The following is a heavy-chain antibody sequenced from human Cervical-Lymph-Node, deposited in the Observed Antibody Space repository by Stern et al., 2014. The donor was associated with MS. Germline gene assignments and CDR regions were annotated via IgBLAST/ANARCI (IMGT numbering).Heavy chain of an antibody. CDR1: GYTFTSYG. CDR3: ARDRGYSGYDYGYYYYGMDV. J-gene: IGHJ6*02. V-gene: IGHV1-18*01. CDR2: ISAYNGHT. D-gene: IGHD5-12*01. Sequence: VQLVESGAEVKKPGASVKVSCKASGYTFTSYGISWVRQAPGQGLEWMGRISAYNGHTNYPQKLQGRVTMTTDTPTSTVFMELRSVRSDDTAVYYCARDRGYSGYDYGYYYYGMDVWGQGTTVTVSS.